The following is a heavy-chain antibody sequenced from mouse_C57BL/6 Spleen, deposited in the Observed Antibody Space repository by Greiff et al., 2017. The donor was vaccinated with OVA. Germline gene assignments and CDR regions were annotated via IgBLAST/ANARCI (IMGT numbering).Heavy chain of an antibody. CDR2: IYPRSGNT. CDR1: GYTFTSYG. J-gene: IGHJ1*03. CDR3: ARSTTVVAKGWYFDV. V-gene: IGHV1-81*01. D-gene: IGHD1-1*01. Sequence: QVQLQQSGAELARPGASVKLSCKASGYTFTSYGISWVKQRTGQGLEWIGEIYPRSGNTYYNEKFKGKATLTADKSSSTAYMELRSLTSEDSAVYVCARSTTVVAKGWYFDVWGTGTTVTVSS.